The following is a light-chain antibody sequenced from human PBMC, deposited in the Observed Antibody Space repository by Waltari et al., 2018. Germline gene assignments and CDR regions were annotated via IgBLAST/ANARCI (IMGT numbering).Light chain of an antibody. Sequence: QSALSQPASVSGSPGQSITISCPGSSSDGGGDGSVSWYQDHPGQAPKVIIYDVNNRPSGVSDRFSGSKSGNTASLTISGLQAEDEANYYCCSQSSYNGVIFGGGTKLTVL. V-gene: IGLV2-14*03. CDR3: CSQSSYNGVI. CDR2: DVN. CDR1: SSDGGGDGS. J-gene: IGLJ2*01.